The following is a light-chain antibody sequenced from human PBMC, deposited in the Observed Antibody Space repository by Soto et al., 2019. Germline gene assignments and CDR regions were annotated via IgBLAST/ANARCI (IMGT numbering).Light chain of an antibody. CDR1: SSNIGSNY. V-gene: IGLV1-47*02. CDR3: AAWDDSLSGWV. J-gene: IGLJ3*02. Sequence: QAVVTQPPSASGTPGQRVTISCSGSSSNIGSNYVYWHQQLPGTAPKLLIYSNNQWPSGVPDRFSGSKSGTSASLAISGLRSEDEADYYCAAWDDSLSGWVFGGGTKLT. CDR2: SNN.